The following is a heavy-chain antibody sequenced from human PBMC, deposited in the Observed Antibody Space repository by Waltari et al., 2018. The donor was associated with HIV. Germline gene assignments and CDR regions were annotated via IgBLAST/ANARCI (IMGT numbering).Heavy chain of an antibody. J-gene: IGHJ6*02. Sequence: VQLAHAGAEVKKPGGSVKVSCTASGYTFTAYSLPWVRPAREQGLERVGWINPNSGGTNYAQKLQGRVTMTRDTSISTAYMELSRLRSDDTAVYYCARAVALLSYYYYGMDVWGQGTTVTVSS. CDR1: GYTFTAYS. D-gene: IGHD6-19*01. CDR3: ARAVALLSYYYYGMDV. CDR2: INPNSGGT. V-gene: IGHV1-2*02.